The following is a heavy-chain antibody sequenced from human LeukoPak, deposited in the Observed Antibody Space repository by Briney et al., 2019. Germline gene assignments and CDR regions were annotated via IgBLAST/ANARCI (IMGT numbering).Heavy chain of an antibody. V-gene: IGHV3-66*01. J-gene: IGHJ4*02. Sequence: PGGSLRLSCAASGFIVSNTYLSWVRQAPGKGLEWVSVIYRGGNTYYADSVKGRFTISRDNSKNTLYLQMNSLRAEDTAVYYCARSAGIAATIVLGYWGQGTLVTVSS. CDR1: GFIVSNTY. CDR2: IYRGGNT. CDR3: ARSAGIAATIVLGY. D-gene: IGHD5-12*01.